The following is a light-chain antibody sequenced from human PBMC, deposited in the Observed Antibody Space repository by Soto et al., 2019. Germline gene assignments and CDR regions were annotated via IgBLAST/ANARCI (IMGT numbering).Light chain of an antibody. J-gene: IGLJ1*01. CDR2: NVS. V-gene: IGLV2-14*01. CDR3: TSYTSGSLDV. Sequence: QSVLTQPASVSGSPGQSITISCTGTSSDFGAYNYVSWYQQYPGKVPKLLIYNVSNRPSGVSNRFSGSKSGNTASLTISGLQAEDEADYFCTSYTSGSLDVFGTGTQLTVL. CDR1: SSDFGAYNY.